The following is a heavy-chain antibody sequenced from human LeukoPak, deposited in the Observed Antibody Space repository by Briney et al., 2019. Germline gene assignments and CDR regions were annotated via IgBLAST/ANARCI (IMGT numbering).Heavy chain of an antibody. CDR1: VGSISSSSYY. CDR2: IYYSGST. V-gene: IGHV4-39*01. Sequence: TSETLSLTCTVSVGSISSSSYYWGWIRQPPGKGLEWIGSIYYSGSTYYNPSLMGRVTISVDTSKNQFSLKVRSVTAADTAVYYCATVGYCSGGSCYEVAFDIWGQGTMVTVSS. J-gene: IGHJ3*02. CDR3: ATVGYCSGGSCYEVAFDI. D-gene: IGHD2-15*01.